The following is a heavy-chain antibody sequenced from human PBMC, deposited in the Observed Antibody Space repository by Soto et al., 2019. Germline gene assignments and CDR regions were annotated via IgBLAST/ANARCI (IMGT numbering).Heavy chain of an antibody. J-gene: IGHJ6*02. CDR2: IYHSGST. Sequence: SETLSLTCAVSGGSISSGGYSWSWIRQPPGKGLEWIGYIYHSGSTYYNPSLKSRVTISVDRSKNQFSLKLSSVTAADTAVYYCASHTMVRAYYYYGMDVWGQGTTVTVSS. V-gene: IGHV4-30-2*01. CDR1: GGSISSGGYS. CDR3: ASHTMVRAYYYYGMDV. D-gene: IGHD3-10*01.